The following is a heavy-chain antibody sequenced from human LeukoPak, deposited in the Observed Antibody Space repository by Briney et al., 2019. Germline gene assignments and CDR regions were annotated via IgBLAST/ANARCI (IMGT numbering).Heavy chain of an antibody. CDR3: AKDGSSSSRFDY. CDR1: GFTFSSYA. J-gene: IGHJ4*02. D-gene: IGHD6-6*01. V-gene: IGHV3-23*01. CDR2: ISGSGGST. Sequence: AGGSLRLSCVASGFTFSSYAMSWVRQAPGKGLEWVSAISGSGGSTYYADFVKGRFTISRDNSKNTLYLQMNSLRAEDTAVYYCAKDGSSSSRFDYWGQGTLVTVSS.